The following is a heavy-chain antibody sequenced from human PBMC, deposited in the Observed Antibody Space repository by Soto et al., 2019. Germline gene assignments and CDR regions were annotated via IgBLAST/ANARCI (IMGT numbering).Heavy chain of an antibody. Sequence: EVQLLESGGGLVQPGGSLRLSCAASGFTFNNYAMTWVRQAPGKGLEWVSAISGGDTTSYADSVKGRFTVSRDGSKTTLYLQMSSLRAEDTALYYCAKGRGGSGSLTPRVDFWGQGTLVTVSS. D-gene: IGHD3-10*01. CDR3: AKGRGGSGSLTPRVDF. CDR1: GFTFNNYA. CDR2: ISGGDTT. V-gene: IGHV3-23*01. J-gene: IGHJ4*02.